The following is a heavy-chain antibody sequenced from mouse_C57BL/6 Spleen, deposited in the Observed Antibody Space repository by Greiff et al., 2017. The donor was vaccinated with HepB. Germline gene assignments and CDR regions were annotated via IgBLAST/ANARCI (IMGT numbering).Heavy chain of an antibody. J-gene: IGHJ2*01. Sequence: EVQLQQSGTVLARPGASVKMSCKTSGYTFTSYWMHWVKQRPGQGLEWIGAIYPGNSDTSYNQKFKGKAKLTAVTSASTAYMELSSLTNEDSAVSYCTAYSNYVLDYWGQGTTLTVSS. D-gene: IGHD2-5*01. V-gene: IGHV1-5*01. CDR1: GYTFTSYW. CDR3: TAYSNYVLDY. CDR2: IYPGNSDT.